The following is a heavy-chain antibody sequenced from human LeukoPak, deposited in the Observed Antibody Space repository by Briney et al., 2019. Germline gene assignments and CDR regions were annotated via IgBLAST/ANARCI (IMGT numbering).Heavy chain of an antibody. CDR2: IGAAGSVT. Sequence: GGSLRLSCAASGFTFSSYGMTWVRQAPGRGLEWVSVIGAAGSVTFYSDSVKGRFTISRDNSKNTLYLQMNSLRVDDTAVYYCAKQRIMAQNWFDPWGQGTLVTVSS. CDR1: GFTFSSYG. V-gene: IGHV3-23*01. CDR3: AKQRIMAQNWFDP. J-gene: IGHJ5*02. D-gene: IGHD3-16*01.